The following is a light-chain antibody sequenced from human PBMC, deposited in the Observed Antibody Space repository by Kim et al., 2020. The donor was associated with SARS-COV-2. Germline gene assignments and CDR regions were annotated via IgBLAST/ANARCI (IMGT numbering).Light chain of an antibody. CDR1: ETISSDY. J-gene: IGKJ2*01. CDR3: QQYDPSFPYT. CDR2: GAS. Sequence: EIVLTQSPGTLSLSPGERATLSCRTSETISSDYVAWYRHKPGRAPRLLIYGASTRATGIPERFSGSGSGTDFTLTISRLEPEDFAVYYCQQYDPSFPYTFGQGTKLEI. V-gene: IGKV3-20*01.